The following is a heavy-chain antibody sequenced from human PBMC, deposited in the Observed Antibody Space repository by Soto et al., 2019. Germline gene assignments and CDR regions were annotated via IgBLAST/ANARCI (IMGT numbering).Heavy chain of an antibody. CDR1: GYTFTSYY. Sequence: QVQLVQSGAEVKKPGASVTVSCKASGYTFTSYYIHWVRQAPGQGLEWMGIINPSGGSTSYAQKFQGRVNMTRDTSRSTVYMEVSGLRSEDTAVYYCAKDQEPSTLYYDYYYMDFWGKGTTVTVSS. J-gene: IGHJ6*03. CDR3: AKDQEPSTLYYDYYYMDF. CDR2: INPSGGST. V-gene: IGHV1-46*01.